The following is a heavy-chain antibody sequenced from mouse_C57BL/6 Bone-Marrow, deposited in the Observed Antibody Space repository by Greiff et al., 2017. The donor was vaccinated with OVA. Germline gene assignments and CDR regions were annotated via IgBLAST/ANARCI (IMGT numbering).Heavy chain of an antibody. CDR2: IRSKSNNYAT. D-gene: IGHD1-1*01. V-gene: IGHV10-1*01. CDR1: GFSFNTYA. J-gene: IGHJ2*01. CDR3: VRDYGGGFDY. Sequence: DVMLVESGGGLVQPKGSLKLSCAASGFSFNTYAMNWVRQAPGKGLEWVARIRSKSNNYATYYADSVKDRFTISRDDSESMLYLQMNNLKTEDTAMYYCVRDYGGGFDYWGQGTTLTVSS.